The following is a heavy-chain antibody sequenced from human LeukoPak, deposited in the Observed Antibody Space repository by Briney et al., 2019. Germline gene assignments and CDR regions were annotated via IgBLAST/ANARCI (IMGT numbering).Heavy chain of an antibody. V-gene: IGHV3-11*05. CDR2: ISGSSIYT. CDR1: GFTFSDYH. Sequence: PGGSLRLSCAASGFTFSDYHMTWISQAPGKGLEWVSYISGSSIYTRYADSVKGRYTISRDNAKNSLYLQMNSLRAEDTALYYCVRDISGYYFDYWGQGTLVTVSS. CDR3: VRDISGYYFDY. D-gene: IGHD3-22*01. J-gene: IGHJ4*02.